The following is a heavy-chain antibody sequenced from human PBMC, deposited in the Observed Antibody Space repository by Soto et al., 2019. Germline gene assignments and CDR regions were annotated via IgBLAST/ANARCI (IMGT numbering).Heavy chain of an antibody. CDR3: ARDTATSTLRSYYYYGMDV. J-gene: IGHJ6*02. CDR1: GYTFTSYG. CDR2: ISAYNGNT. Sequence: QVQLVQSGAEVKKPGASVKVSCKASGYTFTSYGISWVRQAPGQGLEWMGWISAYNGNTNYAQKLQGRVTMTTDTSTRTAYMELRSLRSDDTAVYYCARDTATSTLRSYYYYGMDVWGQGTTVTVSS. V-gene: IGHV1-18*01. D-gene: IGHD5-12*01.